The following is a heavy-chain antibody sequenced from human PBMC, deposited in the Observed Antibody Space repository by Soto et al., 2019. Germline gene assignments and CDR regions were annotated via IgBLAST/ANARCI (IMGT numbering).Heavy chain of an antibody. J-gene: IGHJ4*02. CDR3: ARDLGAGYVYYFDY. CDR2: INPSGGST. CDR1: GYTLTSYY. Sequence: ASVKVAFKASGYTLTSYYMHWGRQAPGQGLEWMGIINPSGGSTSYAQKFQGRVTMTRDTSTSTVYMELSSLRSEDTAVYYCARDLGAGYVYYFDYWGQGTLVTVS. D-gene: IGHD3-9*01. V-gene: IGHV1-46*01.